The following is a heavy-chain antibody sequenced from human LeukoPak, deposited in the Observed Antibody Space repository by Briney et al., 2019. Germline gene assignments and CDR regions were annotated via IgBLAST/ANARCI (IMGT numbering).Heavy chain of an antibody. J-gene: IGHJ4*02. CDR3: VYQPLLLTHFDC. V-gene: IGHV4-39*07. Sequence: PSETLSLTCTVSGGSISSRSYYWGWIRQPPGKGLEWIGSIYYSGSTYHNPSLKSRVTISVDTSKNQFSLKLSSVTAADTAVYYCVYQPLLLTHFDCWGQGTLVTVSS. CDR1: GGSISSRSYY. D-gene: IGHD2-2*01. CDR2: IYYSGST.